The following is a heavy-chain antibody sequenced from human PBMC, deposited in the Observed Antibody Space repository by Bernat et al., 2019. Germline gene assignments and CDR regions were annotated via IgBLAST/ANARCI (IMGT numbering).Heavy chain of an antibody. CDR3: AGGGAKGYAN. D-gene: IGHD5-12*01. CDR2: INHSGST. Sequence: QVQLQQWGAGLLKPSETLSLTCAVYGGSFSGYYWSWIRQPPGKGLEWIGEINHSGSTNYNPSLKSRVTISVDTSKNQFSLNLSSVTAADTAVYYCAGGGAKGYANWGQGTLVTVSS. CDR1: GGSFSGYY. J-gene: IGHJ4*02. V-gene: IGHV4-34*01.